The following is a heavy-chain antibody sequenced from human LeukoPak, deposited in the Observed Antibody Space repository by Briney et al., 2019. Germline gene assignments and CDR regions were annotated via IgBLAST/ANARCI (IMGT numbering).Heavy chain of an antibody. D-gene: IGHD6-13*01. J-gene: IGHJ4*02. CDR1: GFTFDDYA. V-gene: IGHV3-9*01. CDR3: AKGVGSSH. Sequence: GGSLRLSCAASGFTFDDYAMHWVRQAPGKGLEWVSGISWNSGSIGYADSVKGRFAISRDNAKNSLYLQMNSLRAEDTALYYCAKGVGSSHWGQGTLVTVSS. CDR2: ISWNSGSI.